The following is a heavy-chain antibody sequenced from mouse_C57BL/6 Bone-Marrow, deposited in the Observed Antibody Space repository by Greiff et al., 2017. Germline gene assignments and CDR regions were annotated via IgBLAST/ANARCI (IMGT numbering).Heavy chain of an antibody. CDR3: ARGDYDCYAMDY. CDR1: GYTFTSYW. CDR2: IYPGSGST. J-gene: IGHJ4*01. Sequence: QVQLQQPGAELVKPGASVKMSCKASGYTFTSYWITWVKQRPGQGLEWIGDIYPGSGSTNYNEKFKSKATLTVDTSSSTAYMQLSSMTSEDSAVYYCARGDYDCYAMDYWGQGTSVTVSS. V-gene: IGHV1-55*01. D-gene: IGHD1-1*02.